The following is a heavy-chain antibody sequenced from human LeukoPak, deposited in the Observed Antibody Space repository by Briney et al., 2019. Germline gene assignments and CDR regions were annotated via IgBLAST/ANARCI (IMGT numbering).Heavy chain of an antibody. CDR2: ISSSSSTI. CDR1: GFTLSSYS. Sequence: GGSLRLSCAASGFTLSSYSMNWVRQAPGKGLEWVSYISSSSSTIYHADSVKGRFTISRDNAKNSLYLQMNSLRAEDTAVYYCARGSYYGYYMDVWGKGTTVTVSS. CDR3: ARGSYYGYYMDV. J-gene: IGHJ6*03. V-gene: IGHV3-48*04.